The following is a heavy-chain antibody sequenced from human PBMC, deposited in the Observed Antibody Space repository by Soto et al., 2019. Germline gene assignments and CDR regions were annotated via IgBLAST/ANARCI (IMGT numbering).Heavy chain of an antibody. D-gene: IGHD3-9*01. J-gene: IGHJ6*02. CDR1: GYTFTSYG. V-gene: IGHV1-18*01. CDR3: ARDPGTYYDILAPSRSYGMDV. Sequence: QVQLVQSGAEVKKPGASVKVSCKASGYTFTSYGISWVRQAPGQGLEWMGWISAYNGNTNYAQKLQGRVTMTTDTSTSTAYMELRSLRSDDTAVYYCARDPGTYYDILAPSRSYGMDVWGQGTTVTVSS. CDR2: ISAYNGNT.